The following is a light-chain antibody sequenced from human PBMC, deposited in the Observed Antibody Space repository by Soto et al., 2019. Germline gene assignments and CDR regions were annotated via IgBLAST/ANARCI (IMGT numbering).Light chain of an antibody. CDR3: RQYNGYYRT. V-gene: IGKV1-5*01. J-gene: IGKJ1*01. Sequence: DIQMTQSPSTLSASVGDTVTITCRASQTISGWLAWYQQRPGKAPNLLIFDASTLESGVPSRFSGSGSGTTFTLTISGLQYDDFATYSCRQYNGYYRTLGQGTKVDIK. CDR2: DAS. CDR1: QTISGW.